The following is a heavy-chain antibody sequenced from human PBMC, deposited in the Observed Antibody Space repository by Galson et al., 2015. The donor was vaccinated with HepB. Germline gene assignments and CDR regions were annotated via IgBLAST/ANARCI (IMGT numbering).Heavy chain of an antibody. Sequence: SLRLSCAASGFVFSDAWMSWVRQAPGKGLEWVGRFKSKTDGGTTDYAAPVKGRFTISRDDSKNTLSLQMNSLTTEDTAVYYCTTDALRGFNYWGQGTLVTVSS. V-gene: IGHV3-15*01. J-gene: IGHJ4*02. CDR1: GFVFSDAW. CDR2: FKSKTDGGTT. CDR3: TTDALRGFNY. D-gene: IGHD3-10*01.